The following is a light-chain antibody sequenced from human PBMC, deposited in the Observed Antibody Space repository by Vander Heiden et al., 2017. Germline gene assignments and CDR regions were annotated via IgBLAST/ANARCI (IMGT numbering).Light chain of an antibody. CDR3: QQLNSYPWMDT. Sequence: DIPLTQSPSFLSASVGDRVTIPCRASQGIRSYLAWYQQNTGKAPKLLIYAASTLQSGVPSRFSGSGAGTEFTLTISSLQPEDFATYYCQQLNSYPWMDTFGQGTKLEIK. CDR1: QGIRSY. J-gene: IGKJ2*01. V-gene: IGKV1-9*01. CDR2: AAS.